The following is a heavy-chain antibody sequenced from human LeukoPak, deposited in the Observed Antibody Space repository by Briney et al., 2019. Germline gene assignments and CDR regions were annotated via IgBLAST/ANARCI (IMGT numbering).Heavy chain of an antibody. V-gene: IGHV6-1*01. D-gene: IGHD3-3*01. CDR1: GDIVSSNSAA. Sequence: SQTLSLTCALSGDIVSSNSAAWNWSRQSPSRGLEWLGRTYYRSKWYNDYAVSVKSRITINPDTSKNQFSLQLNSVTPEDTAVYYCARDRALRITIFGVVNNWFDPWGQGTLVTVSS. CDR3: ARDRALRITIFGVVNNWFDP. J-gene: IGHJ5*02. CDR2: TYYRSKWYN.